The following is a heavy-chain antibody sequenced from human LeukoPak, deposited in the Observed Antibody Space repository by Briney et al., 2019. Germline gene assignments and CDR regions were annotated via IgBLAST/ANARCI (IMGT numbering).Heavy chain of an antibody. D-gene: IGHD6-13*01. Sequence: GGSLRLSCAASGFTFSSYWMHWVRQAQGKGLVWVSRINSDGSSTSYADSVKGRFTISRDNAKNTLYLQMNSLRAEDTAVYYCARVASLSSSWYYFYYYMDVWRKGTTVTVSS. J-gene: IGHJ6*03. CDR3: ARVASLSSSWYYFYYYMDV. V-gene: IGHV3-74*01. CDR1: GFTFSSYW. CDR2: INSDGSST.